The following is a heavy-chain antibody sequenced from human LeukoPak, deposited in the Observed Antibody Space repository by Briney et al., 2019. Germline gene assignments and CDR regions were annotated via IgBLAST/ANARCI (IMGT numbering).Heavy chain of an antibody. CDR1: GGSISSYY. CDR2: IYYSGST. V-gene: IGHV4-59*01. J-gene: IGHJ4*02. D-gene: IGHD3-22*01. Sequence: PSETLSLTCTVSGGSISSYYWSWIRQPPGKGLEWIGYIYYSGSTNYNPSLKSRVTISVDTSKNQFSLKLSSVTAADTAVYYCASDGDYYDSSGYYDYWGQGTLVTVSS. CDR3: ASDGDYYDSSGYYDY.